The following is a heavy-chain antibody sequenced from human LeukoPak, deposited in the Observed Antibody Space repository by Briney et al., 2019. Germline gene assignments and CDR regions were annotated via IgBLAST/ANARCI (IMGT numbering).Heavy chain of an antibody. Sequence: ASVKVSCKASGYTFTSYDINWVRQATGQGLEWMGWMNPNSGDTGYAQKFQGRVTMTRNTSISTAYMELSSLRSEDTAVYYCARGQASSGYEVDFDYWGQGTLVTVSS. CDR2: MNPNSGDT. D-gene: IGHD5-12*01. J-gene: IGHJ4*02. CDR3: ARGQASSGYEVDFDY. CDR1: GYTFTSYD. V-gene: IGHV1-8*01.